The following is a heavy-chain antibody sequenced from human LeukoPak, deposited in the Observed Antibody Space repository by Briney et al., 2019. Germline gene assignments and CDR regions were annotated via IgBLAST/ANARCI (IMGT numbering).Heavy chain of an antibody. CDR3: ARDMDYDFWSGYSSYAFDI. CDR2: ISYDGSNK. J-gene: IGHJ3*02. D-gene: IGHD3-3*01. CDR1: GFTFSSYA. V-gene: IGHV3-30-3*01. Sequence: GGSLRLSCAASGFTFSSYAMHWVRQAPGKGLEWVAVISYDGSNKYYADSVKGRFTISRDDSKNTLYLQMNSLRAEDTAVYYCARDMDYDFWSGYSSYAFDIWGQGTMVTVSS.